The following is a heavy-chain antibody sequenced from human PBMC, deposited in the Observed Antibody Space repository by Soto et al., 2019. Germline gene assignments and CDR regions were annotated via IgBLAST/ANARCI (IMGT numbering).Heavy chain of an antibody. V-gene: IGHV3-7*03. Sequence: EGSLRLSCAASGFTFDSYWMSWVRQAPGKGLEWVANIKQYGSEKYYVDSVKGRFTISRDNAKNSLYLQMNSLRVEDTAVYYCARDLGDYVWESYSYVGAFDIWGQGTKVTVSS. CDR3: ARDLGDYVWESYSYVGAFDI. J-gene: IGHJ3*02. D-gene: IGHD3-16*02. CDR1: GFTFDSYW. CDR2: IKQYGSEK.